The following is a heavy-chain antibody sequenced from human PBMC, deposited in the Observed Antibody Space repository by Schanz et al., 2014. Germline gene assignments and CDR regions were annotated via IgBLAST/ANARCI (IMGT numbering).Heavy chain of an antibody. Sequence: QLQLVESGGGVVQPGRSLRLSCAASGFTFRSYAMHWVRQAPGKGLEWVAGIAYDGSKKNYADSVKGRFTISRDNSKNTLYLHMNSLRAEDTAVYYCAKDGSGFGGPFDSWGQGTLVTVSS. J-gene: IGHJ4*02. CDR3: AKDGSGFGGPFDS. V-gene: IGHV3-30*18. CDR1: GFTFRSYA. CDR2: IAYDGSKK. D-gene: IGHD3-10*01.